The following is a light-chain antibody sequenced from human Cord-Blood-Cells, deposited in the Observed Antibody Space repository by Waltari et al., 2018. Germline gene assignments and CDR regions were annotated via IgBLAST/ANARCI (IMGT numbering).Light chain of an antibody. CDR2: AAS. CDR3: QQSYSTPYT. J-gene: IGKJ2*01. Sequence: DIQITQSPSSLSASVGDRVTIPFRACQSISSYLNWYQQKPGKAPKLLIYAASSLQSGVPSRFSGSGSGTDFTLTISRLQPEDFATYYCQQSYSTPYTFGQGTKLEIK. V-gene: IGKV1-39*01. CDR1: QSISSY.